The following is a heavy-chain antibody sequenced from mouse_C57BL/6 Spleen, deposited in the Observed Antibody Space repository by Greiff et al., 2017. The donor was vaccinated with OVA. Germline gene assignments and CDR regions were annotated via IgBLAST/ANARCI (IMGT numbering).Heavy chain of an antibody. CDR2: IDPSDSEP. Sequence: QVQLQQPGAELVRPGSSVKLSCKASGYTFTSYWMHWVKQRPIQGLEWIGNIDPSDSEPHYNQKFKDKATLTVDKSSSTAYMQLSSLTSEDSAVYYCARMNYGSSFDYWGQGTTLTVSS. D-gene: IGHD1-1*01. J-gene: IGHJ2*01. V-gene: IGHV1-52*01. CDR3: ARMNYGSSFDY. CDR1: GYTFTSYW.